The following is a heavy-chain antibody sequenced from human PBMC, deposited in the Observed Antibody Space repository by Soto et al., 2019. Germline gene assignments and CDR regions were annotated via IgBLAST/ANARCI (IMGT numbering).Heavy chain of an antibody. J-gene: IGHJ6*02. V-gene: IGHV4-30-4*01. CDR1: GGSFSSGDYY. Sequence: PSETLSLTCTVSGGSFSSGDYYWSWIRQPPGKGLEWIGYIYYSGSTYYNTSLKSRVTISVDTSKNQFSLKLSSVTAADTAVFYCAREPRGGYSPDYYYYGMDVWGQGTTVTVSS. CDR3: AREPRGGYSPDYYYYGMDV. D-gene: IGHD4-4*01. CDR2: IYYSGST.